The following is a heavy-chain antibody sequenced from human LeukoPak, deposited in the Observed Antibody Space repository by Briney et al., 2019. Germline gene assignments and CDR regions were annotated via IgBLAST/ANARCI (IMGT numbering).Heavy chain of an antibody. CDR2: MNSDGSHI. Sequence: GGSLRLSCAASGFTFTDYSMNWFRQAPGRGLEWVSSMNSDGSHIYHAGSVEGRFTISRDNARNSLYLQMNGLRDEDTAVYYCARGSFGVFDYWGQGILVTVSS. D-gene: IGHD3-10*01. J-gene: IGHJ4*02. CDR3: ARGSFGVFDY. CDR1: GFTFTDYS. V-gene: IGHV3-48*02.